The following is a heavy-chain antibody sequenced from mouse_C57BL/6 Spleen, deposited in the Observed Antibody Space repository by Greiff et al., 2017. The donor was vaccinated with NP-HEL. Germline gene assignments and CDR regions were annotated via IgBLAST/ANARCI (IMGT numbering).Heavy chain of an antibody. CDR2: IYPRDGST. CDR1: GYTFTDHT. V-gene: IGHV1-78*01. J-gene: IGHJ3*01. CDR3: AREGYYGSFAY. D-gene: IGHD1-1*01. Sequence: VLLQASDAELVKPGASVKISCKVSGYTFTDHTIHWMKQRPEQGLEWIGYIYPRDGSTTYNEKFKGKATLTADKSSSTAYMQLNSLTSEDSAVYFCAREGYYGSFAYWGQGTLVTVSA.